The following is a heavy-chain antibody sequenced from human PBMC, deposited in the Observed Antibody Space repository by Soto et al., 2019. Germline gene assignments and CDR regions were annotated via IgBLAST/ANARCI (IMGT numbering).Heavy chain of an antibody. D-gene: IGHD4-17*01. CDR3: ARDDYGDFNWLRLVY. CDR1: GGSISSGDYY. J-gene: IGHJ4*02. CDR2: IYYSGST. V-gene: IGHV4-30-4*01. Sequence: QVQLQESGPGLVKPSQTLSLTCTVSGGSISSGDYYWSWIRQPPGKGLEWIGYIYYSGSTYYTPSLKSRVTISVDTSKNQFSLKLSSVTAADTAVYYGARDDYGDFNWLRLVYWGQGTLVTVSS.